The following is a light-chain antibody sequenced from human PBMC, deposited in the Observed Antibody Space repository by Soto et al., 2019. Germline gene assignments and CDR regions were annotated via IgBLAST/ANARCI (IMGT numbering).Light chain of an antibody. CDR2: GAS. V-gene: IGKV3-20*01. CDR3: QRYDISVT. CDR1: QSVASRF. J-gene: IGKJ1*01. Sequence: IVLTQSPGSLSLSPGERATLSCRASQSVASRFFAWYQQRPGQAARLLIYGASRRATGIPDRFTGSGSGTDFTLSISGLEPEYFALYYCQRYDISVTCGLGTKVEIK.